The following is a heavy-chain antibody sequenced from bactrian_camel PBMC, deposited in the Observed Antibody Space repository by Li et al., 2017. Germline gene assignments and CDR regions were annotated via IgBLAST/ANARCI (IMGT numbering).Heavy chain of an antibody. CDR3: VPGGGIWSGY. D-gene: IGHD3*01. CDR2: ILADGGTT. CDR1: GFTFSRYV. J-gene: IGHJ4*01. V-gene: IGHV3S1*01. Sequence: HVQLVESGGGLVQPGGSLRLSCAGSGFTFSRYVMVWVRQAPGKGLEWVSRILADGGTTYYADSVKGRFTISRDNAKSTLYLQMNSLKLEDRGVYYCVPGGGIWSGYWGRGTQVTVS.